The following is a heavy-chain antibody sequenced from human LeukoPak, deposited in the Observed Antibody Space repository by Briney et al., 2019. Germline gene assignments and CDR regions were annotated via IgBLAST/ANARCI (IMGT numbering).Heavy chain of an antibody. CDR2: ISYDGSNK. V-gene: IGHV3-30*18. CDR3: AKDRSRYSSSWYYFDY. D-gene: IGHD6-13*01. Sequence: QPGRSLRLSCAASGFTFSSYGMHWVRQAPGKGLEWVAVISYDGSNKYYADSVKGRFTVSRDNSKNTLYLQMNSLRAEDTAVYYCAKDRSRYSSSWYYFDYWGQGTLVTVSS. J-gene: IGHJ4*02. CDR1: GFTFSSYG.